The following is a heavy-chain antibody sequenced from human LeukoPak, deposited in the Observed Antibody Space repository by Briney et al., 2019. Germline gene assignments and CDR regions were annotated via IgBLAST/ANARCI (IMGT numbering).Heavy chain of an antibody. Sequence: GASVKVSCKASGYTFTGYYMHWVRQAPGQGLEWMGGIIPIFGTANYAQKFQGRVTITADESTSTAYMELSSLRSEDTAVYYCARTPSGYCSSTSCMLWFDPWGQGTLVTVSS. D-gene: IGHD2-2*01. CDR3: ARTPSGYCSSTSCMLWFDP. V-gene: IGHV1-69*13. J-gene: IGHJ5*02. CDR1: GYTFTGYY. CDR2: IIPIFGTA.